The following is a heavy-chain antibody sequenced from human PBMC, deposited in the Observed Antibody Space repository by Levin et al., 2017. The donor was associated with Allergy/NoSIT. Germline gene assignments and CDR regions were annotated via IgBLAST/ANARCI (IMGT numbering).Heavy chain of an antibody. CDR2: IYHSGST. Sequence: SETLSLTCAVSGGSISSGGYSWSWIRQPPGKGLEWIGYIYHSGSTYYNPSLKSRVTITVDRSKNPFSLKLSSVTAADTAVYYCARAGAYGDFQPYAFDSWGQGTMVTVSS. CDR3: ARAGAYGDFQPYAFDS. D-gene: IGHD4-17*01. J-gene: IGHJ3*02. V-gene: IGHV4-30-2*01. CDR1: GGSISSGGYS.